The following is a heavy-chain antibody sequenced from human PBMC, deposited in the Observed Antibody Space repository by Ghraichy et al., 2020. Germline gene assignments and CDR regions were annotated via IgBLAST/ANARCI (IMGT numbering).Heavy chain of an antibody. CDR1: GGSISSYY. Sequence: SETLSLTCTVSGGSISSYYWSWIRQPPGKGLEWIGYIYYSGSTNYNPSLKSRVTISVDTSKNQFSLKLSSVTAADTAVYYCARGALWLSPNDYWGQGTLVTVSS. CDR3: ARGALWLSPNDY. J-gene: IGHJ4*02. CDR2: IYYSGST. D-gene: IGHD5-18*01. V-gene: IGHV4-59*01.